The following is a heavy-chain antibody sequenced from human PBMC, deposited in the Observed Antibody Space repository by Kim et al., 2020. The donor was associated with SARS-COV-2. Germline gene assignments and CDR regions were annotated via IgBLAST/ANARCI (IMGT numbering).Heavy chain of an antibody. Sequence: SVKVSCKASGGTFNNDAISWVRQAPGQGLEWMGGIIPIFGTANYAQKFQGRVTITADASTDTAYMELSSLRSEDTAVYYCARGNYDSSAYVFRRNYYYYGLDVWGQGTTVTVS. CDR2: IIPIFGTA. CDR3: ARGNYDSSAYVFRRNYYYYGLDV. V-gene: IGHV1-69*13. D-gene: IGHD3-22*01. J-gene: IGHJ6*02. CDR1: GGTFNNDA.